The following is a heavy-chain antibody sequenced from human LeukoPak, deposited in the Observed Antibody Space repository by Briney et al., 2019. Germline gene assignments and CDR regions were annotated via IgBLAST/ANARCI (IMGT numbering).Heavy chain of an antibody. D-gene: IGHD6-6*01. CDR2: INHSGST. V-gene: IGHV4-34*01. Sequence: SETLSLTCAVYGGSFSGYYWSWLRQPPGKGLEWIGEINHSGSTNYNPSLKSRVTISVDTSKNQFSLKLSSVTAADTAVYYCASSSIAARPAHYYYYMDVWGKGTTVTVSS. CDR3: ASSSIAARPAHYYYYMDV. CDR1: GGSFSGYY. J-gene: IGHJ6*03.